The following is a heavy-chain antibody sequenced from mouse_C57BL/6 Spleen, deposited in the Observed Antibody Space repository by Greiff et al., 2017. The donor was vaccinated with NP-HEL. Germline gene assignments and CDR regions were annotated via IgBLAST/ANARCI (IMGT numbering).Heavy chain of an antibody. J-gene: IGHJ3*01. CDR3: ARGGDHGFVAY. D-gene: IGHD3-3*01. Sequence: QVQLQQPGAELVMPGASVKLSCKASGYTFTSYWMHWVKQRPGQGLEWIGEIDPSDSYTNYNQKFKGKSTLTVDKSSSTAYMQLSSLTSEDSAVYYCARGGDHGFVAYWGQGTLVTVSA. V-gene: IGHV1-69*01. CDR1: GYTFTSYW. CDR2: IDPSDSYT.